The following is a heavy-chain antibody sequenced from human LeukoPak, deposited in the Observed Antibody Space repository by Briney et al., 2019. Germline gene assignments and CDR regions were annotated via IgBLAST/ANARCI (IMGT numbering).Heavy chain of an antibody. V-gene: IGHV4-39*01. D-gene: IGHD6-13*01. CDR3: ARYIAAAGTGTNNWFDP. Sequence: SETLSLTCTVSGGSISSSSYYWGWIRQPPGKGLEWIGSIYYSGSTYYNPSLKSRVTISVDTSKNQFSLKLSSVTAADTAVYYCARYIAAAGTGTNNWFDPWGQGTLVTVSS. J-gene: IGHJ5*02. CDR1: GGSISSSSYY. CDR2: IYYSGST.